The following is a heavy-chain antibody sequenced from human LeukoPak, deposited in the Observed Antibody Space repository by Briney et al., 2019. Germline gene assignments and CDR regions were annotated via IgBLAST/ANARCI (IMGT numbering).Heavy chain of an antibody. V-gene: IGHV1-69*01. CDR1: GGTFSSYA. CDR2: IIPIFGTA. D-gene: IGHD3-3*01. CDR3: AASPQIFGVVTEFDY. J-gene: IGHJ4*02. Sequence: SVKVSCKASGGTFSSYAISWVRQAPGQGLEWMGGIIPIFGTANYAQKFQGRVTITADESTSTAYMELSSLRSEDTAVYYWAASPQIFGVVTEFDYWGQGTLVPVSS.